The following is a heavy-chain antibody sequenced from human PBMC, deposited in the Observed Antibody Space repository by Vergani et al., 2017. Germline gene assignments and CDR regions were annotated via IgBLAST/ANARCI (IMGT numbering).Heavy chain of an antibody. CDR1: GFTFSACP. D-gene: IGHD3-10*01. J-gene: IGHJ4*02. Sequence: EVQLLQSGGGVIQPGGSVRLSCAASGFTFSACPMTWVRQAPGKGLEWVSAISGSGVSAYYTDSVKGRFTISRDNSKNMLFLQMNNLRTEDTAIYYCAXQYFVSGNYPFDYWGQGTLVTVSS. CDR3: AXQYFVSGNYPFDY. CDR2: ISGSGVSA. V-gene: IGHV3-23*01.